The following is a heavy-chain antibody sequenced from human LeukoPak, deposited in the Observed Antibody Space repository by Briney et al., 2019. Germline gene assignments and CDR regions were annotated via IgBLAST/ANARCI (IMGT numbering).Heavy chain of an antibody. CDR3: ARKTTVTPNWFDP. Sequence: SQTLSLTCTVSGGSISSGDYYWSWIRQPPGKGLEWIGEINHSGSTNYNPSLKSRVTISVDTSKNQFSLKLSAVTAADTAVYYCARKTTVTPNWFDPWGQGTLVTVSS. CDR2: INHSGST. D-gene: IGHD4-17*01. J-gene: IGHJ5*02. V-gene: IGHV4-30-4*01. CDR1: GGSISSGDYY.